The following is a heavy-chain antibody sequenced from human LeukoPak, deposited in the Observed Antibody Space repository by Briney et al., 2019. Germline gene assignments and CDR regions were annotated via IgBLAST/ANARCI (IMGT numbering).Heavy chain of an antibody. D-gene: IGHD3-9*01. J-gene: IGHJ4*02. Sequence: PGGSLRLSCAASGFTFSSYAMSWVRQAPGKGLEWVSAISGSGGSTYYADSVKGRFTISRDNSKNTLYLQINSLRAEDTAVYYCAKLPVGGTYYDILTGYNNYFDYWGQGTLVTVSS. V-gene: IGHV3-23*01. CDR3: AKLPVGGTYYDILTGYNNYFDY. CDR2: ISGSGGST. CDR1: GFTFSSYA.